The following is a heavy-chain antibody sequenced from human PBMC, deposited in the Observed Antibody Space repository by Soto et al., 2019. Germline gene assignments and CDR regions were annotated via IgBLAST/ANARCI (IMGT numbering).Heavy chain of an antibody. J-gene: IGHJ3*02. CDR2: IGTAGDT. V-gene: IGHV3-13*01. Sequence: EVQLVESGGGLVQPGGSLRLSCAASGFTFSSYDMHWVRQATGKGLEWVSAIGTAGDTYYPGSVKGRFTISRENAKNSLYLQMNSLRAGDTAVYYCARSTPVMITFGGVIVSRELDAFDIWGQGTMVTVSS. CDR1: GFTFSSYD. CDR3: ARSTPVMITFGGVIVSRELDAFDI. D-gene: IGHD3-16*02.